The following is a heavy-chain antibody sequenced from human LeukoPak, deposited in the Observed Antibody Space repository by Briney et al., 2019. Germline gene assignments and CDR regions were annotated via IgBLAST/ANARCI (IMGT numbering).Heavy chain of an antibody. CDR2: ISSSGGTM. D-gene: IGHD4-11*01. V-gene: IGHV3-48*03. CDR1: GFSFSSYE. Sequence: GGSLRLSCAASGFSFSSYEMNWVRQVAGKGLEWVSYISSSGGTMYYADSVKDRFTISRDNTKNSLYLQMNSLRAEDTAVYYCARDGKVTTSYYYYYYYMDVWGKGTTVTVSS. CDR3: ARDGKVTTSYYYYYYYMDV. J-gene: IGHJ6*03.